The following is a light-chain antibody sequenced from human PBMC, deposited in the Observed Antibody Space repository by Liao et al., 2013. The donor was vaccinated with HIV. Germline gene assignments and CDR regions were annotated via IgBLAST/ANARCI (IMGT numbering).Light chain of an antibody. CDR2: KDS. Sequence: SYELTQPPSVSVSPGQTARITCSGDALPKQYANWYQQKPGQAPVLVIFKDSERPSGIPERFSGSNSGNTATLTISGTQAMDEADYYCQAWDSSTDYVFGTGTQVTVL. J-gene: IGLJ1*01. CDR3: QAWDSSTDYV. V-gene: IGLV3-1*01. CDR1: ALPKQY.